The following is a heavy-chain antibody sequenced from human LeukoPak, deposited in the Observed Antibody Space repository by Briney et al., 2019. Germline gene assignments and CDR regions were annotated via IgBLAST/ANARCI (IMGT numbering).Heavy chain of an antibody. J-gene: IGHJ4*02. CDR3: AKDPAGGHYDFWTGFYRFES. Sequence: GGSLRLSCAASGFTFDDYAMHWVRQAPGKGLEWVSGISWNSGSIGYADSVKGRFTISRDNAKNALYLQMNSLRAEDTAVYYCAKDPAGGHYDFWTGFYRFESWGQGTLVTVSS. V-gene: IGHV3-9*01. D-gene: IGHD3-3*01. CDR1: GFTFDDYA. CDR2: ISWNSGSI.